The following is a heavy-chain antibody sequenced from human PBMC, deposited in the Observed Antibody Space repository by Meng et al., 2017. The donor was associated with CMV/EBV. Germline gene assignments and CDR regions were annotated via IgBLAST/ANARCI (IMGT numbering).Heavy chain of an antibody. D-gene: IGHD2-21*01. Sequence: GESLKISCAASGFTFSGSAMHWVRQASGKGLEWVGRIRSKANSYATAYAASVKGRFTISRDDSKNTAYLQMNSLRAEDTAVYYCAKLAYCGGDCYPSDISPPNHYYYYGMDVWGQGTTVTVSS. J-gene: IGHJ6*02. V-gene: IGHV3-73*01. CDR1: GFTFSGSA. CDR2: IRSKANSYAT. CDR3: AKLAYCGGDCYPSDISPPNHYYYYGMDV.